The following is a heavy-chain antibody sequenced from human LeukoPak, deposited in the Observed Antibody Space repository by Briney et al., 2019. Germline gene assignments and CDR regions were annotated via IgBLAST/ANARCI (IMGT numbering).Heavy chain of an antibody. CDR2: IAVYNGDT. V-gene: IGHV1-18*01. Sequence: ASVKVSCKASGYTFNTFGITWVRQAPGQGREWLGWIAVYNGDTNYAQKFQGRVTLTTDTSTNTAYMELSRLTSDDTAVYYCARTYCAEDCSIRYFDYWGQGTLVTVSS. CDR1: GYTFNTFG. CDR3: ARTYCAEDCSIRYFDY. J-gene: IGHJ4*02. D-gene: IGHD2-21*02.